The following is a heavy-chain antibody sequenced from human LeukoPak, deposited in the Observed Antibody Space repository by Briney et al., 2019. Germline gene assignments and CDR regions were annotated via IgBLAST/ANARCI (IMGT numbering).Heavy chain of an antibody. V-gene: IGHV4-34*01. CDR3: ARDLCLTGRPCGMDV. CDR1: GGSFSGYY. CDR2: IYHSGGT. D-gene: IGHD3-9*01. J-gene: IGHJ6*02. Sequence: SETLSLTCAVYGGSFSGYYWSWIRQPPGKGLEWIGEIYHSGGTNYNPSLKSRVTISVDTSKNQFSLKLSSVTAADTAVYYCARDLCLTGRPCGMDVWGQGTTVTVSS.